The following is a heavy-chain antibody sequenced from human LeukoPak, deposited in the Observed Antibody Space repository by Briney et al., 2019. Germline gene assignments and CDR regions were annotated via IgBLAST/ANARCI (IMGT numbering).Heavy chain of an antibody. CDR2: INTDGSRT. Sequence: PGGSLRLSCTASGFTFSNSWMHWVRQAPGKGLVWVSRINTDGSRTNYADSVEGRFTISRDNAKNTLYLQMSSLRAEDTAVYYCARETSGYYYKSYFDYWGQGTLVTVSS. CDR3: ARETSGYYYKSYFDY. V-gene: IGHV3-74*01. D-gene: IGHD3-22*01. J-gene: IGHJ4*02. CDR1: GFTFSNSW.